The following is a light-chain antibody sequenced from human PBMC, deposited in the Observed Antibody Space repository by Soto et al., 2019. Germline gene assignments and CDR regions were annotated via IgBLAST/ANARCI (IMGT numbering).Light chain of an antibody. CDR1: SSDVGGYNY. Sequence: QSVLTQPASVSGSPGRSITISCTGTSSDVGGYNYVSWYRQHPGKAPKFMIYDVSSRPSGVSNRFSGSKSGNTASLTISGLQAEDEADYYCCSYTTSNTRQIVFGTGTKVTVL. CDR3: CSYTTSNTRQIV. V-gene: IGLV2-14*03. J-gene: IGLJ1*01. CDR2: DVS.